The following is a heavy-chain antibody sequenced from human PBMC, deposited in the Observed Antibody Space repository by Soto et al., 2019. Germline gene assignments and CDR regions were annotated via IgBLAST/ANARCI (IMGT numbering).Heavy chain of an antibody. V-gene: IGHV1-69*13. Sequence: SVKVSCKASGGTFSSYAISWVRQAPGQGLEWMGGIIPIFGTANYAQKFQGRVTITADESTSTAYMELSSLRSEDTAVYYCAGVLDTAMSIYYYGMDVWGQGTTVTVSS. J-gene: IGHJ6*02. D-gene: IGHD5-18*01. CDR1: GGTFSSYA. CDR3: AGVLDTAMSIYYYGMDV. CDR2: IIPIFGTA.